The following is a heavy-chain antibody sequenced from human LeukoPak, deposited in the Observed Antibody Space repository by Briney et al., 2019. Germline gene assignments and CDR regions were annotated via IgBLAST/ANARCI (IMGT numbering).Heavy chain of an antibody. CDR1: GGTFSSYA. CDR2: IIPILGIA. V-gene: IGHV1-69*04. CDR3: AGTYGSGSYPRDY. Sequence: GSSVKVSCKASGGTFSSYAISWVRQAPGQGLEWMGRIIPILGIANYAQKFQGRVTITADKSTSTAYMELSSLRSEDTAVYYCAGTYGSGSYPRDYWAREPWSPSPQ. D-gene: IGHD3-10*01. J-gene: IGHJ4*02.